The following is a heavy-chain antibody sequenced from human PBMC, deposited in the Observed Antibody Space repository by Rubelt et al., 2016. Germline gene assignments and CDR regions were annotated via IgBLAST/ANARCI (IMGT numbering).Heavy chain of an antibody. J-gene: IGHJ4*02. CDR2: ITDDSSNI. CDR1: GFSFTTYS. V-gene: IGHV3-21*06. D-gene: IGHD1-1*01. Sequence: EVHLVESGGGLVKPGGSLRLSCAASGFSFTTYSMIWVRQGPGKGLEYVSSITDDSSNIFYADSVKGRLTTSRDNAKSSLYLQMNSLRGEDTAVYYCTRAVTGTNDYWGQGTLVTVSS. CDR3: TRAVTGTNDY.